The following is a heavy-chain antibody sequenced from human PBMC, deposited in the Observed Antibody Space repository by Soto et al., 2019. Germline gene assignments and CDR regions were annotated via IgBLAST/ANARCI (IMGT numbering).Heavy chain of an antibody. V-gene: IGHV4-34*01. CDR3: ARVVGCSGGSCLTNFDH. CDR2: INHSGST. Sequence: SETLSLTCAVYGGSFSGYYWSWIRQPPGKGLEWIGEINHSGSTNYNPSLKSRVTISVDTSKNQFSLKLSSVTAADTAVHYCARVVGCSGGSCLTNFDHWGQGTLVTVSS. D-gene: IGHD2-15*01. CDR1: GGSFSGYY. J-gene: IGHJ4*02.